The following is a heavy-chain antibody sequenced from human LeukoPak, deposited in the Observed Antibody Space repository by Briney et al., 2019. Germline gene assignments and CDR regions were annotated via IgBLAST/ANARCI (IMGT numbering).Heavy chain of an antibody. D-gene: IGHD4-23*01. CDR1: GFTFSRFW. CDR3: ARDKYGGNSNAFDI. CDR2: IKQDGSEK. V-gene: IGHV3-7*01. Sequence: GGSLRLSCAASGFTFSRFWMSWVRQAPGKGLEWVANIKQDGSEKYYVDSVKGRFTISRDNAKNTLYLQMNSLRAEDTAVYYCARDKYGGNSNAFDIWGQGTLVTVSS. J-gene: IGHJ3*02.